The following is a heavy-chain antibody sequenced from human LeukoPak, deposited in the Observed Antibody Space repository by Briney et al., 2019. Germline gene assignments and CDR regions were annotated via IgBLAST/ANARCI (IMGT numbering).Heavy chain of an antibody. V-gene: IGHV4-4*02. CDR3: ARDDIVIIPSARPGYFDF. CDR2: ISHTGST. J-gene: IGHJ4*02. D-gene: IGHD2-2*01. CDR1: GGSISSSNW. Sequence: SGTLSLTCAVSGGSISSSNWWSWVRQPPGKGLEWIGSISHTGSTYKNPSLKSRVTLSVDTSRNQFTLRLTSVTAADTAVYYCARDDIVIIPSARPGYFDFWGQGTLVTVSS.